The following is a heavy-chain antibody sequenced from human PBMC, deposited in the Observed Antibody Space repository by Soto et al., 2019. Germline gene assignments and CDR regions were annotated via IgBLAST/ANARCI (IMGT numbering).Heavy chain of an antibody. D-gene: IGHD1-1*01. Sequence: SETLSLTCTVSGGSISSSSYYWGWIRQPPGKGLEWIGSIYYSGSTYYNPSLKSRVTISVDTSKNQFSLKLSSVTAADTAVYYCARQVKLERRSWYFDYWGQGTLVTVSS. CDR3: ARQVKLERRSWYFDY. J-gene: IGHJ4*02. CDR2: IYYSGST. CDR1: GGSISSSSYY. V-gene: IGHV4-39*01.